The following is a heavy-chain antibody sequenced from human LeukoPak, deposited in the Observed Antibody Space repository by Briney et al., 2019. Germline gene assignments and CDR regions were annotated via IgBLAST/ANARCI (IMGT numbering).Heavy chain of an antibody. CDR1: GFTFSSYA. CDR2: ISGSGGST. CDR3: AKRIFPAGLDY. J-gene: IGHJ4*02. V-gene: IGHV3-23*01. D-gene: IGHD6-13*01. Sequence: GGSLRLSCAASGFTFSSYAMSWVRQAPGKGLEWVSAISGSGGSTYYADSVKGRFTISRDNSKNTLYLKMDSLRAEDTAVYYCAKRIFPAGLDYWGQGTLVTVSS.